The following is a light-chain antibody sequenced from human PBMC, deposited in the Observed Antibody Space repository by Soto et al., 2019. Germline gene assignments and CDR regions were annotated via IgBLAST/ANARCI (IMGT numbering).Light chain of an antibody. V-gene: IGLV1-44*01. CDR1: SSNIGSGT. J-gene: IGLJ7*01. CDR3: AAWDDSLNGAV. Sequence: QSVLTQPPSASGTPGQRVTISCSGTSSNIGSGTVNWYQQLPGTAPKLLIYNNNQRPSGVPDRFSGSKSGTSASLAISGLQSEDEANYYCAAWDDSLNGAVFGGGTQLTVL. CDR2: NNN.